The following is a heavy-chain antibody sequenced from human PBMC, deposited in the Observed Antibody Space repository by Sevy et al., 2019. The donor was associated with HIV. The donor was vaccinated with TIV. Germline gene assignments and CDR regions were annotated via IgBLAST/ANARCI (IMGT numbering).Heavy chain of an antibody. CDR2: FDPQDDEI. D-gene: IGHD2-15*01. CDR3: ATVGLRYYSGSSSYQGDWFDP. Sequence: NKRRASVKVSCKVSGYTLTKLSIHWVRQAPGKGLEWMGDFDPQDDEILYAQRFQGRLTMTEDTSTETAYMELSSLTSEDTAVYYCATVGLRYYSGSSSYQGDWFDPWGQGTLVTVSS. V-gene: IGHV1-24*01. J-gene: IGHJ5*02. CDR1: GYTLTKLS.